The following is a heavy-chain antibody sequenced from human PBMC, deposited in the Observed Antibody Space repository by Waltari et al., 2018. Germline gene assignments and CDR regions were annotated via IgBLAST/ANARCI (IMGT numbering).Heavy chain of an antibody. CDR1: GFNLSSYS. CDR2: ISSSGSYM. CDR3: ARGLQLWFALDL. V-gene: IGHV3-21*01. D-gene: IGHD5-18*01. J-gene: IGHJ3*01. Sequence: EVQLVESGGGLVKPGGSLRLSCAASGFNLSSYSMNWLRQAPGKGLEWVSTISSSGSYMYYGDSVKGRFTISRDTAKTSLSLQMNSLRAEDTAVYYCARGLQLWFALDLWGQGTMVTVSS.